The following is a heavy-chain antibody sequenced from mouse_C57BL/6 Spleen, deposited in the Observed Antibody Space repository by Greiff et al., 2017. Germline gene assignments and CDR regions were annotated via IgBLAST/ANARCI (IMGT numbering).Heavy chain of an antibody. CDR1: GYSITSGYY. CDR2: ISYDGSN. Sequence: EVQLVESGPGLVKPSQSLSLTCSVTGYSITSGYYWNWIRQFPGNKLEWMGYISYDGSNNYNPSLKNRISITRDTSKNQFFLKLNSVTTEDTATYYCARWGYSNYDAMDYWGQGTSVTVSS. J-gene: IGHJ4*01. V-gene: IGHV3-6*01. D-gene: IGHD2-5*01. CDR3: ARWGYSNYDAMDY.